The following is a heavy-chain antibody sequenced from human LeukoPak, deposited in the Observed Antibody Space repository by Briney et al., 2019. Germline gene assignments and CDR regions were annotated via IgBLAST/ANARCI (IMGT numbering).Heavy chain of an antibody. Sequence: GGSLRLSCAASGFIFRNYAMSWVRQAPGKGLEWVSAITGSGDTTYYADSVKGRFTISRDNSKNTLYVEKNTLRAEDTAVYYCAKWGDYDILTGYYVSDFWGQGTLVTVSS. CDR2: ITGSGDTT. V-gene: IGHV3-23*01. CDR3: AKWGDYDILTGYYVSDF. D-gene: IGHD3-9*01. J-gene: IGHJ4*02. CDR1: GFIFRNYA.